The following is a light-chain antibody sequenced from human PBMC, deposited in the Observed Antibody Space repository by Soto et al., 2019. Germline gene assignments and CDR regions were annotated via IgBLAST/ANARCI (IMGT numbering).Light chain of an antibody. Sequence: DIQLTQSPSSLSSSVGDRVTITCQASQDIGNSLNWFQHKPGKAPNLVIYDASNLEIGVPSRFSGSGSGTDFTFTISSLRPEDIATYYCQKSDHLPLFGPGTKVESK. CDR1: QDIGNS. CDR2: DAS. CDR3: QKSDHLPL. J-gene: IGKJ3*01. V-gene: IGKV1-33*01.